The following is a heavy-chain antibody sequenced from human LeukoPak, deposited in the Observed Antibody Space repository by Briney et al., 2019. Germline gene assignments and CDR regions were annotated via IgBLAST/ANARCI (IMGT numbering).Heavy chain of an antibody. D-gene: IGHD5-12*01. J-gene: IGHJ6*03. CDR1: AFTFSGYA. V-gene: IGHV3-23*01. CDR2: ISGRGDST. CDR3: AKGVVATIRRYYYYYMDV. Sequence: GGSLRLSCAASAFTFSGYAMSWVRQAPGKGLGWVSAISGRGDSTYYADSVKGRFTISRDNSKNTLYLQVNSLRAEDTAVYYCAKGVVATIRRYYYYYMDVWGKGTTVTISS.